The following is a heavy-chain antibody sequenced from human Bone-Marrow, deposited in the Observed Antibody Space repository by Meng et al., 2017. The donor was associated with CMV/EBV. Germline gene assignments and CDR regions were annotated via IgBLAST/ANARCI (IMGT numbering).Heavy chain of an antibody. CDR3: ARDVVDCTNGVCARRGMDV. V-gene: IGHV3-21*01. J-gene: IGHJ6*02. CDR2: ISSSSSYI. CDR1: GFTFSSHS. D-gene: IGHD2-8*01. Sequence: GGSLRLSCAASGFTFSSHSMNWVRQAPGKGLEWVSSISSSSSYIYYADSVKGRFTMSRDNAKNSLYLQMNSLRAEDTAVYYCARDVVDCTNGVCARRGMDVWGQGTTVTVSS.